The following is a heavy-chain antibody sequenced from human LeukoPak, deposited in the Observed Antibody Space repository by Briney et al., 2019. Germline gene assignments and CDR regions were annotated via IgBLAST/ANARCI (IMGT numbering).Heavy chain of an antibody. V-gene: IGHV3-48*01. J-gene: IGHJ4*02. Sequence: GGSLRLSCAASGFSFSRYNTNWDRQAPGKGLEWVAYITGSSSSIYYADSVKGRFTISRDNAKNSLYLQMNSLRAEDTAVYYCATAGTPDYWGQGTLVTVSS. CDR3: ATAGTPDY. CDR2: ITGSSSSI. D-gene: IGHD6-13*01. CDR1: GFSFSRYN.